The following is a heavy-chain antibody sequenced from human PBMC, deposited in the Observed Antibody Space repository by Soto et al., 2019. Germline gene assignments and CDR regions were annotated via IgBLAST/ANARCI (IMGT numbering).Heavy chain of an antibody. CDR3: ARDSTRGVKFDY. CDR2: IYYSGST. CDR1: GGSISSGGYY. J-gene: IGHJ4*02. V-gene: IGHV4-31*03. D-gene: IGHD3-10*01. Sequence: QVQLQESGPGLVKPSQTLSLTCTVSGGSISSGGYYWSWIRQHPGKGLEWIGYIYYSGSTYYNPSLKSRVTISVDTSKTQFSRKLSSVTAADTAVYYCARDSTRGVKFDYWGQGTLVTVSS.